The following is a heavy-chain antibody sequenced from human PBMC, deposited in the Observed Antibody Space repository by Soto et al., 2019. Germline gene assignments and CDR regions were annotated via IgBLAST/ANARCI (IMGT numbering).Heavy chain of an antibody. CDR1: GGSFSTYY. Sequence: QVQLQESGPGLVKPSETLSLTCTVSGGSFSTYYWNWIRQPPGKGLEWIGYIYDSGSTNYNPSVKSPVTISVDTSKKQFSLKLSSVTAADTAVYYCARDAYYYGSGSSYYYGMDVWGQGTTVTVSS. V-gene: IGHV4-59*01. J-gene: IGHJ6*02. CDR3: ARDAYYYGSGSSYYYGMDV. CDR2: IYDSGST. D-gene: IGHD3-10*01.